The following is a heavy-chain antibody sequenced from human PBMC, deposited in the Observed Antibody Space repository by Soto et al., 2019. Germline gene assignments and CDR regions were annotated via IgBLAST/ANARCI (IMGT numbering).Heavy chain of an antibody. V-gene: IGHV1-69*12. CDR3: ARDRRSIVGATYYCHY. CDR1: GVTFSSYA. D-gene: IGHD1-26*01. CDR2: VIPIVGTA. Sequence: QVQLVQSGAEVKKPGSSVKVSCKASGVTFSSYAISWVRQAPGQGLEWMGGVIPIVGTASYAQKFQGRVTITADESTSTAYMELSSLRSEDTAVYYGARDRRSIVGATYYCHYWGQGTLVTVSS. J-gene: IGHJ4*02.